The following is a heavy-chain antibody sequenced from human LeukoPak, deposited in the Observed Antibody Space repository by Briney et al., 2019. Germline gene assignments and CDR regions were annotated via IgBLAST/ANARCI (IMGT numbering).Heavy chain of an antibody. J-gene: IGHJ5*02. V-gene: IGHV4-59*08. D-gene: IGHD4-17*01. CDR3: ARVTGDYES. CDR2: IYYSGST. CDR1: GGSISIYY. Sequence: PSETLSLTCTVSGGSISIYYWSWIRQPPGKGLEWIGYIYYSGSTYYNPSLKSRVTISVDTSKNQFSLKLSSVAAADTAVYYCARVTGDYESWGQGTLVTVSS.